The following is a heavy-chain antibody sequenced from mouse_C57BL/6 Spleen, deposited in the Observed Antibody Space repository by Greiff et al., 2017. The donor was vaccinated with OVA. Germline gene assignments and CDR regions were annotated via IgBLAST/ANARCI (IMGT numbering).Heavy chain of an antibody. D-gene: IGHD1-1*01. J-gene: IGHJ2*01. Sequence: EVKLVESGGGLVQPGGSLSLSCAASGFPFTDYYMSWVRQPPGKALEWLGFLRNKANGYTTEYSASVKGRFTISRDNSQSILYLQMNALRAEDSATYYCARWETTRYFDYWGQGTTLTVSS. V-gene: IGHV7-3*01. CDR3: ARWETTRYFDY. CDR1: GFPFTDYY. CDR2: LRNKANGYTT.